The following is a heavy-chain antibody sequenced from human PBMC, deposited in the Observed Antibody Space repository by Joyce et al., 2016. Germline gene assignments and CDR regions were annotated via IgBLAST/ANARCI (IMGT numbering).Heavy chain of an antibody. J-gene: IGHJ4*02. D-gene: IGHD6-6*01. CDR3: AGSLSSGLPDF. CDR1: GFTFSNYG. CDR2: VSRDGSIR. Sequence: QVQLVQSGGGVVQHGRSLRLSCAALGFTFSNYGMHWVRQGPSKGMGWVAFVSRDGSIRHYADSVKGRFTISRDTAENMLYLQMNTLRPEDTAVYYCAGSLSSGLPDFWGQGSLVTVSS. V-gene: IGHV3-30*03.